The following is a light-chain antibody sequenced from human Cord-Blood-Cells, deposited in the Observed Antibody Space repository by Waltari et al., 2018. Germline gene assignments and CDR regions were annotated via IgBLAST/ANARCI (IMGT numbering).Light chain of an antibody. CDR2: GAS. J-gene: IGKJ1*01. CDR3: QPYGSERT. V-gene: IGKV3-20*01. Sequence: EIVLTQSPDTLSLSPGDRATSSCRASQSVSSSYLAWYQQQDGQDPRLLIYGASIRPTGIPERFSGSGSGTDFTLTISRLEPGDFAVYYCQPYGSERTSGQGTKVEIK. CDR1: QSVSSSY.